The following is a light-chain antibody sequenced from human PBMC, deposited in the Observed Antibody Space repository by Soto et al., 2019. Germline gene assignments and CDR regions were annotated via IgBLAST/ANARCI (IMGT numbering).Light chain of an antibody. CDR3: CSYAVSRL. V-gene: IGLV2-23*02. J-gene: IGLJ3*02. CDR2: EVT. CDR1: SSAVGSYDL. Sequence: QSALTQPASVSGSPGQSITISCSGTSSAVGSYDLVSWYQHHSGKAPKLIIYEVTKRPSGVSNRFSGSKSGNTASLTISGLQPEDEGDYYCCSYAVSRLFGGGTKLTVL.